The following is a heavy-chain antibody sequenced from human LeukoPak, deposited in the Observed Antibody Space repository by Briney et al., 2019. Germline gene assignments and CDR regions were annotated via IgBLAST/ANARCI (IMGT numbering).Heavy chain of an antibody. V-gene: IGHV4-34*01. Sequence: SETLSLTCSVSGVSMSSYYWSWIRQSPGKGLEWIGEINHSGSTNYNPSLKSRVTISVDTSKNQFSLKMSSVTAEDTAVYYCARGRALFDWGQGALVTVSS. J-gene: IGHJ4*02. CDR3: ARGRALFD. CDR2: INHSGST. CDR1: GVSMSSYY.